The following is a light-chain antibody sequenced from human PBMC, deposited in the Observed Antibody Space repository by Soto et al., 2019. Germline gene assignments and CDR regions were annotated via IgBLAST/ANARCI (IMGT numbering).Light chain of an antibody. Sequence: EIVLTQSPATLSLSPGEGATPSCRASQSISKYLVWYQQKPGQAPRVLIYDTSKRATGIPARFSGTGSGTDFTLTISSLEPEDFAVYYCQQRSDWPVTFGPGTRVDI. CDR3: QQRSDWPVT. J-gene: IGKJ3*01. CDR1: QSISKY. CDR2: DTS. V-gene: IGKV3-11*01.